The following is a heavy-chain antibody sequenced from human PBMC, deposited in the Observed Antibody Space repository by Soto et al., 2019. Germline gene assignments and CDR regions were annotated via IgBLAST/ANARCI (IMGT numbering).Heavy chain of an antibody. Sequence: SPTLALACGISGDSVSSNSSACNCIRQSPSRGLEWLGRTYYRSKWYNDYAVSVKSRITINPDTSKNQFSLQLNSVTPEDTAVYYCARAHSGYDYPHWFDPWGQGTLVTVSS. J-gene: IGHJ5*02. CDR3: ARAHSGYDYPHWFDP. D-gene: IGHD5-12*01. CDR1: GDSVSSNSSA. CDR2: TYYRSKWYN. V-gene: IGHV6-1*01.